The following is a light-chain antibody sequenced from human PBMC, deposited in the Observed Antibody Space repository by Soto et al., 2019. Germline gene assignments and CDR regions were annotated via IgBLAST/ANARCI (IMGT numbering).Light chain of an antibody. CDR3: LQVKSFPRT. J-gene: IGKJ1*01. CDR2: AAS. V-gene: IGKV1-12*01. Sequence: DIQMTQSPSSVSASVGDRVTITCRASQDNNNRLAWFQQRPGRAPKYLIQAASILQSGFPSRFSGSGSGTDFTLTINSLQPEDLATYYCLQVKSFPRTFGQGTKVELK. CDR1: QDNNNR.